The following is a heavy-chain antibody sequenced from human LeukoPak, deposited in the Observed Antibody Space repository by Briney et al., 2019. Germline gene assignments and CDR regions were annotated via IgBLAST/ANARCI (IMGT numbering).Heavy chain of an antibody. Sequence: SQTLSLTCTVSGGSISSGGYYWSWIRQHPGKGLEWIGYIYYSGSTYYNPSLKSRVTISVYTSKNQFSLKLCSVTAADTAVYYCARTSKNYGSGSYYNGNFDYWGQGTLVTVSP. V-gene: IGHV4-31*03. J-gene: IGHJ4*02. CDR1: GGSISSGGYY. CDR3: ARTSKNYGSGSYYNGNFDY. CDR2: IYYSGST. D-gene: IGHD3-10*01.